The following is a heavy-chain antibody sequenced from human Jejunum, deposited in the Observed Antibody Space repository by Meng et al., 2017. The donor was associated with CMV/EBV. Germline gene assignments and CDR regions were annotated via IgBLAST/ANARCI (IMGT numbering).Heavy chain of an antibody. V-gene: IGHV3-23*01. J-gene: IGHJ5*02. CDR2: ISGGGGTT. CDR3: AKGLAAARFDA. D-gene: IGHD6-13*01. CDR1: GFAFNPFV. Sequence: CTASGFAFNPFVMSWVRQAPGKGLEWVSGISGGGGTTYFADSVKGRFTISKDNSKNTLYLQMNSLRVEDTAVYYCAKGLAAARFDAWGQGTLVTVSS.